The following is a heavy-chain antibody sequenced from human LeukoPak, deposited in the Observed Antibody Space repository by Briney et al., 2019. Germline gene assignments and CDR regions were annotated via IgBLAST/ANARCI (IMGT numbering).Heavy chain of an antibody. D-gene: IGHD2-21*02. J-gene: IGHJ3*02. Sequence: ASVKVSCKASGYTFTAYFMHWVRQAPGQGLEWMGRVNPNSGVTNSIQKFQGRVTMTRDTSISTAYMELSGLRSDDTAVYYCARDDSSTAFDIWGQGTMVTVSS. V-gene: IGHV1-2*06. CDR2: VNPNSGVT. CDR1: GYTFTAYF. CDR3: ARDDSSTAFDI.